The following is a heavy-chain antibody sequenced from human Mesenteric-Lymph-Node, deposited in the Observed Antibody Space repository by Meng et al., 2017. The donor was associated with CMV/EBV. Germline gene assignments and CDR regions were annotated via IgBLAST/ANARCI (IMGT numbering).Heavy chain of an antibody. CDR1: GGSTSSSNW. CDR3: ASSYYFDY. J-gene: IGHJ4*02. V-gene: IGHV4-4*02. Sequence: SETLSLTCAVSGGSTSSSNWWSWVRQPPGKGLEWIGEEYHSGSTKYILSLRSRVIISVDKSKNQFSLKLSSVTAADTAVYYCASSYYFDYWGQGTLVTVSS. D-gene: IGHD6-6*01. CDR2: EYHSGST.